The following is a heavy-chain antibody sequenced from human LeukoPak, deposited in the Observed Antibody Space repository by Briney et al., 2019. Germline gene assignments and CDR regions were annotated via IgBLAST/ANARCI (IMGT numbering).Heavy chain of an antibody. CDR3: ARAAVTRGGIQNFDY. CDR2: ISAYNGNT. Sequence: ASVKVSCKASGFTFTSYGISWVRQAPGQGLEWMGWISAYNGNTNYAQKLQGRVTTTTDTSTSTAYMELRSLRTDDTAVYYCARAAVTRGGIQNFDYWGQGTLVTVSS. V-gene: IGHV1-18*01. CDR1: GFTFTSYG. J-gene: IGHJ4*02. D-gene: IGHD5-18*01.